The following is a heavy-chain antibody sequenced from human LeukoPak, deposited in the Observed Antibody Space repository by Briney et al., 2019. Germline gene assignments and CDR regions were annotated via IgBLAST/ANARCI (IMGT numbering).Heavy chain of an antibody. V-gene: IGHV4-59*01. J-gene: IGHJ6*03. CDR1: SVSISSSY. CDR3: ARDRYIFAGPDAYYYMDV. Sequence: SETLSLTCTVSSVSISSSYWSWIRQPPGKGLEWIGYIYYSGRTNYNPSLKSRVSISVDTSKNQFSLKLSSVTAADTAVYYCARDRYIFAGPDAYYYMDVWGKGTTVTISS. CDR2: IYYSGRT. D-gene: IGHD5-18*01.